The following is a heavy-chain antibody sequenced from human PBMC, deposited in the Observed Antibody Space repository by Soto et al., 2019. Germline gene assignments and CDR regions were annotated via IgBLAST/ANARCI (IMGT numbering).Heavy chain of an antibody. CDR1: GGTFSSYT. CDR2: IIPILGIA. D-gene: IGHD3-22*01. J-gene: IGHJ1*01. CDR3: AKCGYDSSGRLLRYFQH. Sequence: SVKVSCKASGGTFSSYTISWVRQAPGQGLEWMGRIIPILGIANYAQKFQGRVTITADKSTSTAYMELSSLRAEDTAVYYCAKCGYDSSGRLLRYFQHWGQGTLVTVSS. V-gene: IGHV1-69*02.